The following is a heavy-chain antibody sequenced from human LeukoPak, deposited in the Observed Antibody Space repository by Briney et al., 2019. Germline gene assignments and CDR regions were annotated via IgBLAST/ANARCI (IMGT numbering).Heavy chain of an antibody. CDR2: ISGSAVNT. V-gene: IGHV3-23*01. J-gene: IGHJ4*02. Sequence: GGSLRLSCAASGFTFSSYAMSWVRQAPGKGLEWVAGISGSAVNTYYADSVKGRFTISRDNSKNILYLQVYRLRAEDTALYYCAKDSYITVGDFDSWGQGTLVTVSS. CDR3: AKDSYITVGDFDS. CDR1: GFTFSSYA. D-gene: IGHD6-19*01.